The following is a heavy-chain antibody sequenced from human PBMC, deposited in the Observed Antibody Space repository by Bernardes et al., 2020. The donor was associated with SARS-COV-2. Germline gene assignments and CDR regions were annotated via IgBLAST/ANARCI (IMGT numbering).Heavy chain of an antibody. Sequence: SETLSLTCAVSGSSISSSNWWAWIRQPPGKGLEWLGYIYYSGSAYYNPSLESRVTMSVDTSKNQFSLKLNSVTAVDTAIYYCALMDSGGRSTWFDPWGQGTLVTVSS. CDR2: IYYSGSA. D-gene: IGHD1-26*01. CDR3: ALMDSGGRSTWFDP. J-gene: IGHJ5*02. V-gene: IGHV4-28*01. CDR1: GSSISSSNW.